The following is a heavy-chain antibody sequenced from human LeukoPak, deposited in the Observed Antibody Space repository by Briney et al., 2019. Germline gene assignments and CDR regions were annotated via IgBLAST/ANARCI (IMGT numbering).Heavy chain of an antibody. CDR3: ARQHLGYCSGGSCYQIDY. CDR2: IYPGDSDT. J-gene: IGHJ4*02. CDR1: GYSFTSYW. Sequence: GESLKTSCKGSGYSFTSYWIGWVRQMPGKGLEWMGIIYPGDSDTRYSPSFQGQVSISADKSISTAYLQWSSLKASDTAMYYCARQHLGYCSGGSCYQIDYWGQGTLVTVSS. V-gene: IGHV5-51*01. D-gene: IGHD2-15*01.